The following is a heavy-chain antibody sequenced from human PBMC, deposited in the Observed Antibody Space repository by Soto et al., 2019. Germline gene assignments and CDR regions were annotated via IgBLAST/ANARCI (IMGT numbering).Heavy chain of an antibody. Sequence: SETLSLTCTVSGGSISSYYWSWIRQPPGKGLEWIGYIYYSGSTNYNPSLKSRVTISVDTSKNQFSLKLSSVTAADTAVYYCAREGLWFGELSRSYRRYYYMDVWGKGTTVTVSS. CDR1: GGSISSYY. CDR2: IYYSGST. CDR3: AREGLWFGELSRSYRRYYYMDV. V-gene: IGHV4-59*12. J-gene: IGHJ6*03. D-gene: IGHD3-10*01.